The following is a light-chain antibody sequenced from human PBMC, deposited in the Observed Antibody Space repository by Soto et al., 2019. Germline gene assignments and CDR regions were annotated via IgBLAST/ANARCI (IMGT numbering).Light chain of an antibody. CDR3: QQYGSSPYT. CDR2: GAS. J-gene: IGKJ2*01. Sequence: EIVLTQSPGTLSLSPGERATLSCRASQSVSSSYLAWYQQKPGQAPRLLIYGASSRATGIPDRFSGSGSGTDCTSTISSREPEDFAVYYCQQYGSSPYTFGQGTKLEIK. CDR1: QSVSSSY. V-gene: IGKV3-20*01.